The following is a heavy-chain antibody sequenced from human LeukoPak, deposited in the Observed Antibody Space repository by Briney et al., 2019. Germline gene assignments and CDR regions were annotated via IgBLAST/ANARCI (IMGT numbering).Heavy chain of an antibody. Sequence: GESLKISCKGSGYSFTSYWIGCVRQMPAKGLEWMGIIYPGHSDTRYSPPFPGQVTIPADKSISTAYLQWSSLTASATAMYYCARHRAPLGTALYYYYYMDVWGKGTTVTVSS. D-gene: IGHD1-1*01. CDR1: GYSFTSYW. CDR2: IYPGHSDT. J-gene: IGHJ6*03. CDR3: ARHRAPLGTALYYYYYMDV. V-gene: IGHV5-51*01.